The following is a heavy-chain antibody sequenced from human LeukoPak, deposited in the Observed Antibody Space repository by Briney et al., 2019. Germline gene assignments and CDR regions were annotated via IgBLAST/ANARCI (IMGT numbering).Heavy chain of an antibody. Sequence: PSETLSLTCTVSDDSISSYYWTWIRQSPGKGLEWLAYMFFSGATTYNPSLRSRVTVLVDTSKNQFSLKLSSVTAADTAVHYCARDPGGPFDPWGQGTLVTVSS. CDR1: DDSISSYY. CDR2: MFFSGAT. J-gene: IGHJ5*02. CDR3: ARDPGGPFDP. D-gene: IGHD3-16*01. V-gene: IGHV4-59*08.